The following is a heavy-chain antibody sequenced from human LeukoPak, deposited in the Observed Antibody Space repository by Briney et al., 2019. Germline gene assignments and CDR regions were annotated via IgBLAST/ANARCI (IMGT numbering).Heavy chain of an antibody. D-gene: IGHD2-15*01. V-gene: IGHV3-NL1*01. CDR1: GFTFSSYG. CDR3: TSRPTDGRG. J-gene: IGHJ4*02. CDR2: INAPGRT. Sequence: PGGSLRLSCAASGFTFSSYGMHWVRQAPGKGLEWVSVINAPGRTKYADSVEGRFTISRDTSKNTLYLQMNSLRSEDTAVYYCTSRPTDGRGWGQGTLVIVSS.